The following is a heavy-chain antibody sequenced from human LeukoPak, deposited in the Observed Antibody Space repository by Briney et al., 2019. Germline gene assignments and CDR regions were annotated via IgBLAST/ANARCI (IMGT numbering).Heavy chain of an antibody. CDR3: ARLGITIFGVVHYYYYMDV. CDR2: INHSGST. D-gene: IGHD3-3*01. Sequence: SETLSLTCAVYGESFSGYYWSWIRQPPGKGLEWIGEINHSGSTNYNPSLKSRVTISVDTSKNQFSLKLSSVTAADTAVYYCARLGITIFGVVHYYYYMDVWGKGTTVTVSS. V-gene: IGHV4-34*01. CDR1: GESFSGYY. J-gene: IGHJ6*03.